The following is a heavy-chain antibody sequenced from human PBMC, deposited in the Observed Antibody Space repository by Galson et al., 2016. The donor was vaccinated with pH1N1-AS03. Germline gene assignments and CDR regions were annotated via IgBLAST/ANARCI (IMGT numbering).Heavy chain of an antibody. V-gene: IGHV3-23*01. Sequence: SLRLSCAASGFTFSSYAMSWVRQAPGKGLEWVASIIGAGGVPYYAGSVKGRFAVSRDTSENTEYLQLDRLRAEDTAVYYCAKDKEAVADRRGYFFDDWGQGTLVTVSS. CDR2: IIGAGGVP. CDR3: AKDKEAVADRRGYFFDD. CDR1: GFTFSSYA. D-gene: IGHD6-19*01. J-gene: IGHJ4*02.